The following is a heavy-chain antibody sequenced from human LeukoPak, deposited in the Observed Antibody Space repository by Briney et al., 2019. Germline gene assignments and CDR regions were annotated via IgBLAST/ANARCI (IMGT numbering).Heavy chain of an antibody. D-gene: IGHD4-17*01. CDR3: ARESVEDYGAYKESDGMDV. J-gene: IGHJ6*02. V-gene: IGHV1-18*01. CDR2: ISAYNGNT. Sequence: ASVKVSCKASGYTFTSYGISWVRQAPGQGLEWMGWISAYNGNTNYAQKLQGRVTMPTDTSTSTAYMELRSLRSDDTAVYYCARESVEDYGAYKESDGMDVWGQGTTVTVSS. CDR1: GYTFTSYG.